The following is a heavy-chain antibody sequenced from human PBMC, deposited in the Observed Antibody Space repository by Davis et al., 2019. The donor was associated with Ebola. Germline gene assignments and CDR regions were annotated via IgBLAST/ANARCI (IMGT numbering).Heavy chain of an antibody. CDR3: ARVGGDGSSHLEGLDS. Sequence: MPSETLSLTCTVSGGSISSYYWSWIRQPPGKGLEWIGYIYYSGSTNYNPSLKSRVTISVDTSKNQFSLNLNSVTASDTAVYYCARVGGDGSSHLEGLDSWGRGTLVTVSS. CDR1: GGSISSYY. D-gene: IGHD3-16*01. V-gene: IGHV4-59*01. CDR2: IYYSGST. J-gene: IGHJ4*02.